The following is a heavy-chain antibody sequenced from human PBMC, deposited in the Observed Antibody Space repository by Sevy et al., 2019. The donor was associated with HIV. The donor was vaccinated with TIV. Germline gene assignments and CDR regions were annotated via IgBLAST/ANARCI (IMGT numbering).Heavy chain of an antibody. V-gene: IGHV4-39*01. J-gene: IGHJ4*02. CDR3: ARQGGLVDRAFDY. Sequence: SETLSLTCTVSGVSISSSSYDWGWIRPPPGKGLEWIASSFFSGSTYYNPTLKSRVTISVDTSKNQFSLKLNSVTAADTALDYCARQGGLVDRAFDYWGQGTLVTVSS. D-gene: IGHD3-10*01. CDR1: GVSISSSSYD. CDR2: SFFSGST.